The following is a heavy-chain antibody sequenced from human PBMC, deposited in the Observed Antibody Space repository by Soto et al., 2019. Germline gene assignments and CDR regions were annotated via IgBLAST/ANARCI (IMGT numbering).Heavy chain of an antibody. CDR2: IYYSGST. V-gene: IGHV4-59*12. CDR3: ARDLWGYCGTDCYPLDV. Sequence: SETLSLTCTVSGGSISSYYWSWIRQPPGKGLEWIGYIYYSGSTNYNPSLKSRVTISVDTSKNQFSLKLSSVTAAGTAVYYCARDLWGYCGTDCYPLDVWGQGTTVTVSS. CDR1: GGSISSYY. D-gene: IGHD2-21*02. J-gene: IGHJ6*02.